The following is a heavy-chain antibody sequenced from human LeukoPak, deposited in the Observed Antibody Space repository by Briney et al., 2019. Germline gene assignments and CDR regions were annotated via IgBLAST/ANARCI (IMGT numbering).Heavy chain of an antibody. CDR3: AKDSSLIITYFDS. Sequence: GGSLRLSCATSGFTFTSYAMSWVRQAPGKGLEWLSGISSGGGNTYYADSVRGRLTISRDNSKNTLYLQMHSLRADDTAVYFCAKDSSLIITYFDSWGQGTLVTVSS. D-gene: IGHD3-22*01. J-gene: IGHJ4*02. CDR1: GFTFTSYA. V-gene: IGHV3-23*01. CDR2: ISSGGGNT.